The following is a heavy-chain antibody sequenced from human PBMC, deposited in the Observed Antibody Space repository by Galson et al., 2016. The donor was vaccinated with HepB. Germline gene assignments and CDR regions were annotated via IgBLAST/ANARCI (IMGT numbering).Heavy chain of an antibody. CDR1: GGSISSYY. CDR2: IYYTGTT. J-gene: IGHJ4*02. CDR3: ARDMGRHGVFDY. D-gene: IGHD5-24*01. V-gene: IGHV4-59*01. Sequence: ETLSLTCTVSGGSISSYYWSWIRQSPRKGLEWIGYIYYTGTTNYNPSLKSRVTISVDKSNNEFSLKLISVTAADTAVYYCARDMGRHGVFDYWGQGTVVTVSA.